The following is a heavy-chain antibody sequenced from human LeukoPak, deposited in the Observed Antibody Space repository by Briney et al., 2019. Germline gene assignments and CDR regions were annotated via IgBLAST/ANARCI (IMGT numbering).Heavy chain of an antibody. CDR2: IDYSGST. V-gene: IGHV4-61*01. CDR1: GGSVNSGTYY. D-gene: IGHD6-19*01. J-gene: IGHJ4*02. Sequence: SETLSLTCTVSGGSVNSGTYYWSWIRKPPGKGLEWIGNIDYSGSTNYNPSLKSRVTISVDTSKNQFSMKLSSVTAADTAVYYCARDGAVAGIDYWGQGTLVTVSS. CDR3: ARDGAVAGIDY.